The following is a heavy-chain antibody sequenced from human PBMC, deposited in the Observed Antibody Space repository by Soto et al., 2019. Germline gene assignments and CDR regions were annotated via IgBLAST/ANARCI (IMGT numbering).Heavy chain of an antibody. CDR2: IRSKDYGGTT. J-gene: IGHJ4*02. Sequence: EVPVVESGGALVKPGRSLRLSCTTSGFTFGDYAMSWFRQAPGKGLEWVGFIRSKDYGGTTQYAASVKGRFTISRDDSRSIAYLQMDSLKTEDTAVYYCARVGSASLMVVVIADHWGQGTQVTVSS. CDR1: GFTFGDYA. D-gene: IGHD3-22*01. V-gene: IGHV3-49*05. CDR3: ARVGSASLMVVVIADH.